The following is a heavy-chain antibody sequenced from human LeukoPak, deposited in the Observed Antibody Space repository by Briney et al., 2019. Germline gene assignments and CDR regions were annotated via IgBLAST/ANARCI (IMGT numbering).Heavy chain of an antibody. J-gene: IGHJ4*02. CDR3: ARDQGSLTRSWYTGY. V-gene: IGHV1-2*06. Sequence: ASVKVSRKAAGYTFTGYHIHWVRQAPGQGLEWVGRIIPYSGDTNFAQKFQGRVTMTRDTFITTAYMDLSSLTPDDTAVYFCARDQGSLTRSWYTGYWGQGTQVTVSS. CDR2: IIPYSGDT. CDR1: GYTFTGYH. D-gene: IGHD6-13*01.